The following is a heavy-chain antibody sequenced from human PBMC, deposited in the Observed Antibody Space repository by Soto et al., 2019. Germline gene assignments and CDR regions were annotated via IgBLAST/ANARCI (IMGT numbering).Heavy chain of an antibody. V-gene: IGHV4-39*07. D-gene: IGHD3-3*01. Sequence: SETLSLTCTVSRGSISSGTNYWAWIRQPPGKGLEWIANIYYSGSTFYNPSLKSRVTISVDTSKNQFSLKLSSVTAADTAVYYCARRRDFGVVIISNYYYYGMDVWGQGTTVTVSS. CDR3: ARRRDFGVVIISNYYYYGMDV. J-gene: IGHJ6*01. CDR1: RGSISSGTNY. CDR2: IYYSGST.